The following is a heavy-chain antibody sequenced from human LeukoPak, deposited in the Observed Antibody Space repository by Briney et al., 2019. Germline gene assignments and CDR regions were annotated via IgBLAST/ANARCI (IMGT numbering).Heavy chain of an antibody. V-gene: IGHV1-18*01. CDR3: AKDPAYSSGWYSGYFDY. J-gene: IGHJ4*02. Sequence: ASVKVSCKASGYTFTSYGISWVRQAPGQGLEWMGWISAYNGNTNYAQKLQGRVTMTTDTSTSTAYMELRSLRSDDTAVYYCAKDPAYSSGWYSGYFDYWGQGTLVTVSS. D-gene: IGHD6-19*01. CDR2: ISAYNGNT. CDR1: GYTFTSYG.